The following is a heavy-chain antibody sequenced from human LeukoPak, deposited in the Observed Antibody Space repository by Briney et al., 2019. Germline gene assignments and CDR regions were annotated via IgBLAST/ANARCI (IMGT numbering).Heavy chain of an antibody. V-gene: IGHV1-69*13. CDR3: ATYSSGWREVYYYYYMDV. CDR2: IIPIFGTA. J-gene: IGHJ6*03. D-gene: IGHD6-19*01. CDR1: GGTFSSYA. Sequence: ASVKVSCKASGGTFSSYAISWVRQAPGQGLEWMGGIIPIFGTANYAQKFQGRVTITADESTSTAHMELSSLRSEDTAVYYCATYSSGWREVYYYYYMDVWGKGTTVTVSS.